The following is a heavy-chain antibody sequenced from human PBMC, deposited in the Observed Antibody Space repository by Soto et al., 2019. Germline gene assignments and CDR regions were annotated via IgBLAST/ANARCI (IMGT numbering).Heavy chain of an antibody. CDR2: IVVGSGNT. D-gene: IGHD5-18*01. CDR1: GFTFTSSA. Sequence: SVKLYCKASGFTFTSSAVQWVRQARGQRLEWIGWIVVGSGNTNYAQKFQERVTITRDMSTSTAYMELSSLRSEDTAVYYCAASRGYSYGYLGYFDYWGQGTLVTVSS. J-gene: IGHJ4*02. CDR3: AASRGYSYGYLGYFDY. V-gene: IGHV1-58*01.